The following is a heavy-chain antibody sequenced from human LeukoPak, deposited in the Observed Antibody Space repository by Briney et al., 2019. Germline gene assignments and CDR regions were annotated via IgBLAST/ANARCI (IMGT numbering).Heavy chain of an antibody. CDR1: GFTFSSYS. J-gene: IGHJ4*02. CDR3: ARFGPSDY. Sequence: PGGSLRLSCAASGFTFSSYSMYWVRQAPGKGLEWVSSISGSSGYIYYAESVKGRFTISRDNAKNSLYLQMNSLRDEDTAVYYCARFGPSDYWGQGTLVTVSS. D-gene: IGHD3-10*01. V-gene: IGHV3-21*01. CDR2: ISGSSGYI.